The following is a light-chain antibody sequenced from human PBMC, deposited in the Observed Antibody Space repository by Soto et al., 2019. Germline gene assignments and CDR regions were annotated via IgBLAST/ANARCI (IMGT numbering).Light chain of an antibody. CDR2: AAS. CDR1: QGISSY. CDR3: QQLNSYLLLT. Sequence: EIQLTQSPSFLSASGGDRVTSTCRASQGISSYLAWYQQKPGRAPKLLIYAASTLQSGVPSRFSGSGSGTEFTLTISSLQPEDFATYYCQQLNSYLLLTFGGGTKVDVK. V-gene: IGKV1-9*01. J-gene: IGKJ4*01.